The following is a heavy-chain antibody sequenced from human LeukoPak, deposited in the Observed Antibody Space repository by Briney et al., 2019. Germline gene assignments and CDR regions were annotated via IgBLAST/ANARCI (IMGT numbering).Heavy chain of an antibody. CDR3: ARGYYDSSGFDY. D-gene: IGHD3-22*01. J-gene: IGHJ4*02. CDR2: IYHSGST. V-gene: IGHV4-39*07. Sequence: SETLSLTCTVSGGSISSSSYYWGWIRQPPGKGLEWIGSIYHSGSTYYNPSLKSRVTISVDRSKNQFSLKLSSVTAADTAVYYCARGYYDSSGFDYWGQGTLVTVSS. CDR1: GGSISSSSYY.